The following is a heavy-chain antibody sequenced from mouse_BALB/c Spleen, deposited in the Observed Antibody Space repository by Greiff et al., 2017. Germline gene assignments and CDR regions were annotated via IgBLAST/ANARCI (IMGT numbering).Heavy chain of an antibody. Sequence: QVQLQQPGAELVKPGASVKMSCKASGYTFTSYWMHWVKQRPGQGLEWIGVIDPSDSYTSYNQKFKGKATLTVDTSSSTAYMQLSSLTSEDSAVYYCTRYDYYAMDYWGQGTSVTVSS. CDR1: GYTFTSYW. V-gene: IGHV1S127*01. J-gene: IGHJ4*01. CDR3: TRYDYYAMDY. CDR2: IDPSDSYT.